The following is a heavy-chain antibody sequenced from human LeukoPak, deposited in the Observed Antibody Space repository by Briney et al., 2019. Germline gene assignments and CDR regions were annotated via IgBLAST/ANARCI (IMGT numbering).Heavy chain of an antibody. CDR1: GYSFTDYY. CDR2: INPNSGGT. Sequence: ASVKVSCKASGYSFTDYYIHWVRQAPGQGLEWMGWINPNSGGTNYAQKFRGRVTMTRDTSISTAYMELSRLRSDDTAVYYCARGRRHYDSSAYYYEGDAFDIWGQGTMVTVSS. J-gene: IGHJ3*02. CDR3: ARGRRHYDSSAYYYEGDAFDI. D-gene: IGHD3-22*01. V-gene: IGHV1-2*02.